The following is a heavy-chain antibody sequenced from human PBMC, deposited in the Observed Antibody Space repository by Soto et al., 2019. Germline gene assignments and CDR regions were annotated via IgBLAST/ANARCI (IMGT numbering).Heavy chain of an antibody. CDR3: ARHNYDDSGYYYYYYGMDV. D-gene: IGHD3-22*01. CDR1: GGSFSGYY. CDR2: INHSGNT. J-gene: IGHJ6*02. Sequence: QVQLQQWGAGLLKPSETLSLTCAVYGGSFSGYYWSWIRQPPGKGLEWIGEINHSGNTNYNPSLKCPVNKSVDTSNNQFSLELRSVTAADTSVYYCARHNYDDSGYYYYYYGMDVWGQGTTVTVSS. V-gene: IGHV4-34*01.